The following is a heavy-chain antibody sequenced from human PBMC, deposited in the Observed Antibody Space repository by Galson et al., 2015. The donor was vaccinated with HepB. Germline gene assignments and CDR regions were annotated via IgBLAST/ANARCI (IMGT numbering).Heavy chain of an antibody. CDR3: VKDQAPGYCSSTSCHDSSSWCFDY. CDR1: GFTFSSYA. D-gene: IGHD2-2*01. J-gene: IGHJ4*02. V-gene: IGHV3-64D*06. CDR2: ISSNGGST. Sequence: SLRLSCAASGFTFSSYAMHWVRQAPGKGLEYVSAISSNGGSTYYADSVKGRFTISRDNSKNTLYLQMSSLRAEDTAVYYCVKDQAPGYCSSTSCHDSSSWCFDYWGQGTLVTVSS.